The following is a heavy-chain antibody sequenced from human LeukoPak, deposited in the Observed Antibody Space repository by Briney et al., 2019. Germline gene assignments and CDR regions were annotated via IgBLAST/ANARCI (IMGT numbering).Heavy chain of an antibody. CDR2: IWYDGSNK. CDR3: ARAIWELPLDY. D-gene: IGHD1-26*01. Sequence: GGSLRLSCAASGFTFSNAWMSWVRQAPGKGLEWVAVIWYDGSNKYYADSVKGRFTISRDNSKNTLYLQMNSLRAEDTAVYYCARAIWELPLDYWGQGTLVTVSS. J-gene: IGHJ4*02. CDR1: GFTFSNAW. V-gene: IGHV3-33*08.